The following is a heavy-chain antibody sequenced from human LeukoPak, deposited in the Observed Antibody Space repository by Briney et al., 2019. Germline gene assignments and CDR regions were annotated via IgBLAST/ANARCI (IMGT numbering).Heavy chain of an antibody. CDR2: ISSSSSTI. V-gene: IGHV3-48*01. J-gene: IGHJ4*02. D-gene: IGHD2-2*01. Sequence: GGSLRLSCVASGFTFSSYSMNWVRQAPGKGLEWVSYISSSSSTIYYADSVKGRFTISRDNAKNSLYLQMNSLRAEDTAVYYCARAMWGYCSSTSCSCDYWGQGTLVTVSS. CDR1: GFTFSSYS. CDR3: ARAMWGYCSSTSCSCDY.